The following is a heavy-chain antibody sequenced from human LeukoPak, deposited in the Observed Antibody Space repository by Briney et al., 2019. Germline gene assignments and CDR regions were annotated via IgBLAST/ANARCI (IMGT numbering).Heavy chain of an antibody. CDR3: ARGSLGSSWYILDY. D-gene: IGHD6-13*01. J-gene: IGHJ4*02. Sequence: GASVNVSCKASVYTFTSYDINWVRQATGQGLEWMGWMNPNSGNTGYAQKFQGRVTMTRNTSISTAYMELSSLRSEDTAVYYCARGSLGSSWYILDYWGQGTLVTVSS. CDR2: MNPNSGNT. V-gene: IGHV1-8*01. CDR1: VYTFTSYD.